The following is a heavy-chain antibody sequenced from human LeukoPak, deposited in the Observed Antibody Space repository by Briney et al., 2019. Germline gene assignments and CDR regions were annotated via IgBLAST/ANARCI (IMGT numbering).Heavy chain of an antibody. D-gene: IGHD5-24*01. Sequence: ASVNVSCKASGGTFSSYAISWVRQAPGQGLEWMGGIIPIFGTANYAQKFQGRVTITADESTSTAYMELSGLRSEDTAVYYCASRDGYNYPFDYWGQGTLVTVSS. CDR3: ASRDGYNYPFDY. CDR2: IIPIFGTA. CDR1: GGTFSSYA. J-gene: IGHJ4*02. V-gene: IGHV1-69*13.